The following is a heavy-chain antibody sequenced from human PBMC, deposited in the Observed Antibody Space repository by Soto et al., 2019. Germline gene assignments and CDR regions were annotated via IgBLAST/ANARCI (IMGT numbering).Heavy chain of an antibody. D-gene: IGHD2-21*02. J-gene: IGHJ4*02. CDR2: IVVGSGNT. CDR3: AADPYCGGDCYFDY. V-gene: IGHV1-58*01. Sequence: GASVKVSCKASGFTFFTSAVQWVRQARGQRLEWIGWIVVGSGNTNYAQKFRERVTITRDMSTNTAYMELSSLRSEDTALYYCAADPYCGGDCYFDYWGQGIMVTVSS. CDR1: GFTFFTSA.